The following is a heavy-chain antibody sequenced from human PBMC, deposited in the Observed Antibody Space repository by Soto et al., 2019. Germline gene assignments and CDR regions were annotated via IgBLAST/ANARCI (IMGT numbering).Heavy chain of an antibody. J-gene: IGHJ3*02. D-gene: IGHD6-13*01. CDR1: GFTFRSYG. V-gene: IGHV3-33*01. Sequence: GGSLRLSCAASGFTFRSYGMHWVRQAPGKGLEWVAVIWYDGSNKYYADSVKGRFTISRDNSKNTLYLQMNSLRAEDTAVYYCARSGAATHDAFDIWGQGTMVTVSS. CDR2: IWYDGSNK. CDR3: ARSGAATHDAFDI.